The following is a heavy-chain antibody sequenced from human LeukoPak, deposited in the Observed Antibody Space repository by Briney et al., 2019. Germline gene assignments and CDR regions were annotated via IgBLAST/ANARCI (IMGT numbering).Heavy chain of an antibody. D-gene: IGHD2-2*01. Sequence: PGGSLRLSCAASGFTFIRNGMHWVRQAPGKGLEWVAVISYDGDKKYYADSVKGRFTISRDNSKNTLYLQMNSLRAEDTAVYYCAKGPPLFELVPAEFDRYLDYWGQGTLVTVSS. CDR2: ISYDGDKK. CDR1: GFTFIRNG. V-gene: IGHV3-30*18. J-gene: IGHJ4*02. CDR3: AKGPPLFELVPAEFDRYLDY.